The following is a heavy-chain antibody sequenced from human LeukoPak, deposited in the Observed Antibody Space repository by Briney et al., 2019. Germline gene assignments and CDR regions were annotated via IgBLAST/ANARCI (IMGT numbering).Heavy chain of an antibody. V-gene: IGHV3-11*01. CDR1: GFTFSDYY. Sequence: GGSLRLSCAASGFTFSDYYMSWIRQAPGKGLEWVSYISSSGSTIYYADSVKGRFTISRDNAKNSLYLQMNSLRAEDTAVYYCARDYDSSGYYSFVGYWGQGTLVTVSS. D-gene: IGHD3-22*01. CDR2: ISSSGSTI. CDR3: ARDYDSSGYYSFVGY. J-gene: IGHJ4*02.